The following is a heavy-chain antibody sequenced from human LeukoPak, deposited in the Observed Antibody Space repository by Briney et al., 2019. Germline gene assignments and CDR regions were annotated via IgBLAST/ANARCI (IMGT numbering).Heavy chain of an antibody. CDR2: ISSSSSYI. D-gene: IGHD3-10*01. CDR3: ARDSDGNFDY. V-gene: IGHV3-21*01. CDR1: GFTFSSYS. Sequence: GGSLRPSCAASGFTFSSYSMNWVRQAPGKGLEWVSSISSSSSYIYYADSAKGRFTISRDNAKNSLYLQMNSLRAEDTAVYYCARDSDGNFDYWGQGTLVTVSS. J-gene: IGHJ4*02.